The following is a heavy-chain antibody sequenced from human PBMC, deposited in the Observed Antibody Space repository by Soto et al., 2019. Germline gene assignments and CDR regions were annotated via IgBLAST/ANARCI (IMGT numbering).Heavy chain of an antibody. D-gene: IGHD3-22*01. J-gene: IGHJ6*02. Sequence: GGSLRLSCAATGFMFGTYWMSWVRQAPGKGLEWVANIKHDGNEKYYADSVKGRFTVSRDNVKNFLHLQMSSLRGDDTGVYFCVRATLSWGHYYFRGLDVWGPGTTVTVSS. CDR3: VRATLSWGHYYFRGLDV. CDR2: IKHDGNEK. CDR1: GFMFGTYW. V-gene: IGHV3-7*01.